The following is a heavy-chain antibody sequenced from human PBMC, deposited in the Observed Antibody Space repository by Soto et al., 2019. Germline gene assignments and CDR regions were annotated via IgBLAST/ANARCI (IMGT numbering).Heavy chain of an antibody. D-gene: IGHD6-13*01. CDR1: GFTFSSYP. J-gene: IGHJ5*02. CDR2: ISYDGSNK. Sequence: GGSLRLSCAASGFTFSSYPIHWVRQAPGKGLEWVAVISYDGSNKYYADSVKGRFTISRDNSKNTLYLQMNSLRGEDTAVYYCARDRDSSSRPTYWFDPWGQGTLVTVSS. V-gene: IGHV3-30-3*01. CDR3: ARDRDSSSRPTYWFDP.